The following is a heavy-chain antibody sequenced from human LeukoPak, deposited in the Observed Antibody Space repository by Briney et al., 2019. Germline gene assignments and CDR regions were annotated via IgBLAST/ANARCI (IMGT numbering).Heavy chain of an antibody. CDR1: GGSISSYY. J-gene: IGHJ6*02. Sequence: PSETLSPTCTVSGGSISSYYWSWIRQPAGKGLEWIGRIYTSGSTNYNPSLKSRVTMSVDTSKNQFSLKLSSVTAADTAVYYCARVRIAAAGTFYYYGMDVWGQGTTVTVSS. CDR3: ARVRIAAAGTFYYYGMDV. D-gene: IGHD6-13*01. V-gene: IGHV4-4*07. CDR2: IYTSGST.